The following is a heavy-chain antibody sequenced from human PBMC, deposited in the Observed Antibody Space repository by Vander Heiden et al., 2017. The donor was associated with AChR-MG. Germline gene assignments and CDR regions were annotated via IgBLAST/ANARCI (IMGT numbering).Heavy chain of an antibody. Sequence: QLQLQESGPGLVKPSETLSLTCTVSGCSISSSSYYWGWIRQPPGKGLEWIGSIYYSGSTYYNPSLKSRVTISVDTSKNQFSLKLSSVTAADTAVYYCATPDYYDSSGYFPGAYGMDVWGQGTTVTVSS. CDR1: GCSISSSSYY. D-gene: IGHD3-22*01. CDR2: IYYSGST. J-gene: IGHJ6*02. CDR3: ATPDYYDSSGYFPGAYGMDV. V-gene: IGHV4-39*01.